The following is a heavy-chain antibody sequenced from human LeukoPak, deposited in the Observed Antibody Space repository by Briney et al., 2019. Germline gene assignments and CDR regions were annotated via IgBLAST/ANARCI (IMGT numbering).Heavy chain of an antibody. V-gene: IGHV1-2*06. CDR2: INPNSGGT. Sequence: ASVKVSCKASGYTFTGYYMHWVRQAPGQGLEWMGRINPNSGGTNYAQKFQGRVTMTRDTSISTAYMELSRLRSDDTAVYYCATTLFPSVADAYYYYYYMDVWGKGTTVTVSS. CDR3: ATTLFPSVADAYYYYYYMDV. CDR1: GYTFTGYY. D-gene: IGHD6-19*01. J-gene: IGHJ6*03.